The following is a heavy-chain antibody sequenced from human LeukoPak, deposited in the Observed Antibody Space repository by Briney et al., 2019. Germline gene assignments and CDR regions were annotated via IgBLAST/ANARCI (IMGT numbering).Heavy chain of an antibody. J-gene: IGHJ4*02. CDR3: ARGSYTGFDLYFDY. D-gene: IGHD5-12*01. Sequence: GGSLRLSCATSGFSFSTQEMTWVRQAPGKGLEWVSYISSDSRTIYYADSVKGRFTISRDNTRNSVFLQLNSLRVEDTGFYYCARGSYTGFDLYFDYWGQGTLVTVSS. CDR1: GFSFSTQE. V-gene: IGHV3-48*03. CDR2: ISSDSRTI.